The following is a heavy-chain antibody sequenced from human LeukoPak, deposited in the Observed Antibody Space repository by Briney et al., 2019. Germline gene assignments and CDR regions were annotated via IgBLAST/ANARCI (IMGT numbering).Heavy chain of an antibody. CDR1: GYTSTGYY. V-gene: IGHV1-2*02. D-gene: IGHD5-12*01. J-gene: IGHJ4*02. CDR3: ARGSSYSGYEYDY. CDR2: INPNSGGT. Sequence: ASVKVSCKASGYTSTGYYMHWVRQPPGQELEWMGWINPNSGGTNYAQKFQGRVTMTRDTSISTAYMELSRLRSDDTAVYYCARGSSYSGYEYDYWGQGTLVTVSS.